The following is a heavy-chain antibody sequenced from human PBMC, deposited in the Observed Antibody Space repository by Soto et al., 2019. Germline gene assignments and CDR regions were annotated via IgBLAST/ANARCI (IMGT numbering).Heavy chain of an antibody. Sequence: QVQLVQSGAEVKKPGASVKVSCKASGYTFTSYGISWVRQAPGQGLEWMGWISAYNGNTNYAQKLQGRVTMTTDTSTSTAYMELRSRRSDDTAVYYCARDPTKSAARPIYYGMDVWGQGSTVTVSS. V-gene: IGHV1-18*01. J-gene: IGHJ6*02. D-gene: IGHD6-6*01. CDR3: ARDPTKSAARPIYYGMDV. CDR1: GYTFTSYG. CDR2: ISAYNGNT.